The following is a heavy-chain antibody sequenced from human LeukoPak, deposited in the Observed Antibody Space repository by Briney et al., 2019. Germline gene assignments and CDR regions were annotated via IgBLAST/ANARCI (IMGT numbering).Heavy chain of an antibody. CDR3: VKEITPEVAHAIDP. CDR1: GFTFSSYG. V-gene: IGHV3-30*18. D-gene: IGHD1-14*01. J-gene: IGHJ5*02. CDR2: ISYDGRVT. Sequence: GGSLRLSCAASGFTFSSYGMQWVRQAPGKGLEWVGVISYDGRVTFYGDSVKGRFIISRDNSKNTLYLQMNTLRAEDTAIYYCVKEITPEVAHAIDPWGQGTLVTVSS.